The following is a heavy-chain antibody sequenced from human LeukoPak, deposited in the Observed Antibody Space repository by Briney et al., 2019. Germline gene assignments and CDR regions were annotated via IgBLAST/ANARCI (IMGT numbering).Heavy chain of an antibody. D-gene: IGHD3-10*01. CDR1: GGTFSSYA. J-gene: IGHJ5*02. CDR3: ARDSMVRGVISWFDP. CDR2: IIPILGIA. Sequence: ASVKVSCKASGGTFSSYAISWVRQAPGQGLEWMGRIIPILGIANYAQKFQGRVTITADKSTSTAYMELSSLRSEDTAVYYCARDSMVRGVISWFDPWGQGTLVTVSS. V-gene: IGHV1-69*04.